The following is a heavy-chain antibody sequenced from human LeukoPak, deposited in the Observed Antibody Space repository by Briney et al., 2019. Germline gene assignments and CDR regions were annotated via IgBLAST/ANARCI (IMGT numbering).Heavy chain of an antibody. CDR3: AKKAHYGGN. Sequence: QTGGSLRLSCAASQFTFSSYSMNWVRQAPGKGLEWVSYVSSGSSTVYYSDSVKGRFTISRDNVKNSLFLQMNSLRAEDTAVYYCAKKAHYGGNWGQGTLVTVSS. J-gene: IGHJ4*02. D-gene: IGHD4-17*01. CDR2: VSSGSSTV. CDR1: QFTFSSYS. V-gene: IGHV3-48*01.